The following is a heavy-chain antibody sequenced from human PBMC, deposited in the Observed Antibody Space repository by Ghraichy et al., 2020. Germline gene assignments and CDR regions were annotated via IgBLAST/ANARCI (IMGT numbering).Heavy chain of an antibody. CDR3: AREGALWWLLGSSSWPDAFDI. D-gene: IGHD6-13*01. CDR1: GGSVSSGSYY. V-gene: IGHV4-61*01. J-gene: IGHJ3*02. Sequence: SETLSLTCTVSGGSVSSGSYYWSWIRQPPGKGLEWIGYIYYSGSTNYNPSLKSRVTISVDTSKNQFSLKLSSVTAADTAVYYCAREGALWWLLGSSSWPDAFDIWGKGTMVTFSS. CDR2: IYYSGST.